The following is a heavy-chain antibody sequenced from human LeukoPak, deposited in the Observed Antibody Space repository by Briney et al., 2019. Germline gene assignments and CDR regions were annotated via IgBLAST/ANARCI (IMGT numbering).Heavy chain of an antibody. Sequence: SGGSLRLSCAASGFTFSSCGMHWVRQAPGKGLEWVAVISYDGSNKYYADSVKGRFTISRDNSKNTLYLQMNSLRAEDTAVYYCAKAPRPWVGGATGSRYYFDYWGQETLVTVSS. CDR2: ISYDGSNK. D-gene: IGHD1-26*01. J-gene: IGHJ4*02. CDR3: AKAPRPWVGGATGSRYYFDY. V-gene: IGHV3-30*18. CDR1: GFTFSSCG.